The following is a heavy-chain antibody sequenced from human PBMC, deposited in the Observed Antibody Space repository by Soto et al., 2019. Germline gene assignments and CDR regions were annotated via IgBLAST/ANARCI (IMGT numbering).Heavy chain of an antibody. CDR2: IYYSGST. Sequence: SETLSLTCTVPGGSISSYYSSWIRQPPGKGLEWFGYIYYSGSTNYNPPLKSPVTTSVATSKNQFSLKLSSVTGADTAVYYCERSRIAVGGVRLLYWFDPWGQGTLVTVSS. D-gene: IGHD6-19*01. J-gene: IGHJ5*02. CDR1: GGSISSYY. V-gene: IGHV4-59*01. CDR3: ERSRIAVGGVRLLYWFDP.